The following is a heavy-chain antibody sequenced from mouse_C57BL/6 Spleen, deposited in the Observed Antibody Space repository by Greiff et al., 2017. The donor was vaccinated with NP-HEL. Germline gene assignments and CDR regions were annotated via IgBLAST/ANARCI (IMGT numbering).Heavy chain of an antibody. V-gene: IGHV1-4*01. CDR1: GYTFTSYT. D-gene: IGHD1-1*02. CDR3: ARSGVASMDY. J-gene: IGHJ4*01. CDR2: INPSSGYN. Sequence: VQLKQSGAELARPGASVKMSCKASGYTFTSYTMHWVKQRPGQGLEWIGYINPSSGYNKYNQKFKDKATLTADKSSSTAYMQLSSLTSEDSAVYYCARSGVASMDYWGQGTSVTVSS.